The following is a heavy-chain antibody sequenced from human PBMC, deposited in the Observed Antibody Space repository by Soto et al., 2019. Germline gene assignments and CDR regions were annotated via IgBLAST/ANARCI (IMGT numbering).Heavy chain of an antibody. J-gene: IGHJ6*02. CDR2: IYPGDFDT. CDR3: ARLPCDFWSGYWRPPNYYYGMDV. D-gene: IGHD3-3*01. CDR1: GYSFTSYW. V-gene: IGHV5-51*01. Sequence: ADSFKISSQGPGYSFTSYWIGSVCQIPGKGLECLRIIYPGDFDTRYSPSFQGQVTISVNNYISTADLQCSSLKASDTAMYYCARLPCDFWSGYWRPPNYYYGMDVWGQGSAVTVS.